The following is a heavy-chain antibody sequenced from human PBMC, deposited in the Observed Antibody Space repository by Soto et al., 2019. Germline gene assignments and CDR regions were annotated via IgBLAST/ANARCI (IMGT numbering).Heavy chain of an antibody. CDR1: GFTFSDYY. J-gene: IGHJ3*02. Sequence: LSLSCAASGFTFSDYYMSWIRQAPGKGLEWVSYISSSGSTIYYADSVKGRFTISRDNAKNSLYLQMNSLRAEDTAVYYCARDAGAVAGIEDAFDIWGQGTMVTVSS. D-gene: IGHD6-19*01. V-gene: IGHV3-11*01. CDR2: ISSSGSTI. CDR3: ARDAGAVAGIEDAFDI.